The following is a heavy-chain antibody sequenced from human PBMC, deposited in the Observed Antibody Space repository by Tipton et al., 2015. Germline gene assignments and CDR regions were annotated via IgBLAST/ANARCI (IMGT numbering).Heavy chain of an antibody. CDR2: IHHGGST. CDR1: GDSISSSNW. Sequence: TLSLTCSVSGDSISSSNWWSWVRQPPGKGLEWIGEIHHGGSTNYNPSLKSRVTMSVDTSKNQFSLHLSSVTAADTAMYYCARLWGTGMAFWYFDLWGRGTLVTVSS. V-gene: IGHV4-4*02. CDR3: ARLWGTGMAFWYFDL. D-gene: IGHD3/OR15-3a*01. J-gene: IGHJ2*01.